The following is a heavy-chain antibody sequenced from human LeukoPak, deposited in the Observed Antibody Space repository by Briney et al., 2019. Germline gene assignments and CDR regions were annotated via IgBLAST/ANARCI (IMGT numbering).Heavy chain of an antibody. Sequence: GGSLRLSCAASGFTFSSYAMSWVRQAPGKGLEWVSAISGSGGSTYYADSVKGRFTISRDNSKNTLYLQMNSLRAEDTAVYYCAKDPGGYSYGPKLDYWGQGTLVTVSS. J-gene: IGHJ4*02. V-gene: IGHV3-23*01. CDR2: ISGSGGST. CDR3: AKDPGGYSYGPKLDY. D-gene: IGHD5-18*01. CDR1: GFTFSSYA.